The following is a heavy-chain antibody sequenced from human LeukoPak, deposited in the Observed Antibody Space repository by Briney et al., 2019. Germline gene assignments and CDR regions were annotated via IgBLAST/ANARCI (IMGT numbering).Heavy chain of an antibody. D-gene: IGHD6-13*01. CDR3: ARSPSSSWYRGYAFDI. V-gene: IGHV4-59*01. CDR2: IYYSGST. J-gene: IGHJ3*02. Sequence: SETLSLTCTVSGGSISTYYWSWIRQPPGKGLEWIGYIYYSGSTNYNPSLKSRVTMSLDTSKNHFSLKLSSVTAADTALYYCARSPSSSWYRGYAFDIWGQGTMVTVSS. CDR1: GGSISTYY.